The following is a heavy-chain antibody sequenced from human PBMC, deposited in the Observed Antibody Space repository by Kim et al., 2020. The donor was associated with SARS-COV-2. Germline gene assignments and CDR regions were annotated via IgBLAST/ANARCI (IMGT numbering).Heavy chain of an antibody. CDR1: GFTFSSYA. V-gene: IGHV3-30-3*01. CDR3: AREGGIVGAKQSFACDI. D-gene: IGHD1-26*01. J-gene: IGHJ3*02. Sequence: GGSLRLSCAASGFTFSSYAMPWVRQAPGKGLEWVAVISYDGSMKYYADSVKGRFTISRDNSKNTLYLQMNSLRAEDTAVYYCAREGGIVGAKQSFACDIWGQGTICTPSS. CDR2: ISYDGSMK.